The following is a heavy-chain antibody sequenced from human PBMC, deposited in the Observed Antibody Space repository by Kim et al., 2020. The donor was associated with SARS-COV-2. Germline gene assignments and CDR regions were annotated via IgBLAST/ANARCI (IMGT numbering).Heavy chain of an antibody. J-gene: IGHJ3*02. CDR1: GYTFTSYG. D-gene: IGHD5-12*01. V-gene: IGHV1-18*04. CDR2: ISAYNGNT. CDR3: ARPHPGSGYDLNDAFDI. Sequence: ASVKVSCKASGYTFTSYGISWVRQAPGQGLEWMGWISAYNGNTNYAQKLQGRVTMTTDTSTSTAYMELRSLRSDDTAVYYCARPHPGSGYDLNDAFDIWGQGTMVTVSS.